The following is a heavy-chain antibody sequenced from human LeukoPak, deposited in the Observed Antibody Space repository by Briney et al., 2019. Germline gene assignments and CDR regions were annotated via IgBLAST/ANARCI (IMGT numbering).Heavy chain of an antibody. J-gene: IGHJ5*02. Sequence: SWIRQSAGMGLEWIGRISGSGVITYNPSLKSRVILSLDTSNNHLSLKLISVTAADTAVYYCARDSGTTGEVKFDPWGQGMLVTVSS. CDR3: ARDSGTTGEVKFDP. CDR2: ISGSGVI. V-gene: IGHV4-4*07. D-gene: IGHD3-10*01.